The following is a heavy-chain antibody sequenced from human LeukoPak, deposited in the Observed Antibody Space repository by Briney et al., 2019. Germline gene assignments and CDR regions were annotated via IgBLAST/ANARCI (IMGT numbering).Heavy chain of an antibody. CDR2: IIPIFGTA. D-gene: IGHD6-19*01. CDR1: GGTFSSYA. CDR3: ARDTAYSSGWFPFGWFDP. V-gene: IGHV1-69*05. J-gene: IGHJ5*02. Sequence: SVKVSCKACGGTFSSYAISWVRQAPGKGLEWMGGIIPIFGTANYAKKFQGRDTITTHESTSTANIELSSLRSEDTAVYYCARDTAYSSGWFPFGWFDPWGQGTVVTVSS.